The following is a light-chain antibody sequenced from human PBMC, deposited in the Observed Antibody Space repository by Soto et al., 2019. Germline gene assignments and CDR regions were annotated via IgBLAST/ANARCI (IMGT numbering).Light chain of an antibody. J-gene: IGKJ5*01. CDR1: QGISGQ. CDR3: HQYQSYPIT. Sequence: DIQMTQSPSSLSASVGDRVTITCRASQGISGQLVWFQQKPGKAPKSLIYAASTLQSGVPPRFSGSGSGTDFTLTISSLQPEDFATYYCHQYQSYPITFGQGTRLEIK. V-gene: IGKV1D-16*01. CDR2: AAS.